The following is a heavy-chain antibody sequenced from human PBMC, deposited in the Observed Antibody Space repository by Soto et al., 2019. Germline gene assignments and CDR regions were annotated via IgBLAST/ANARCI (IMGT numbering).Heavy chain of an antibody. D-gene: IGHD4-17*01. CDR2: LIPIFGTA. J-gene: IGHJ5*02. V-gene: IGHV1-69*01. CDR3: ARSNYGGNSGFHWFDP. Sequence: QVQLVQSGAEVKKPGSSVKVSCKASGGTFSSYAISWVRQAPGQGLEWMGGLIPIFGTANYAQKVQGRVTITADESTSTAYMELISLRSEDTAVYYGARSNYGGNSGFHWFDPWGHGTLVTFSS. CDR1: GGTFSSYA.